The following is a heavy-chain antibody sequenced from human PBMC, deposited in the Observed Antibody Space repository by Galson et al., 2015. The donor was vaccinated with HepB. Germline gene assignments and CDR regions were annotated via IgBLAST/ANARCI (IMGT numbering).Heavy chain of an antibody. J-gene: IGHJ5*02. CDR3: ARDPALYDYIWGSYRWGAPPPPGLEGFDP. CDR2: INPSGGST. Sequence: SVKVSCKASGYTFTSYYMHWVRQAPGQGLEWMGIINPSGGSTSYAQKFQGRVTMTRDTSTSTVYMELSSLRSEDTAVYYCARDPALYDYIWGSYRWGAPPPPGLEGFDPWGQGTLVTVSS. V-gene: IGHV1-46*03. D-gene: IGHD3-16*02. CDR1: GYTFTSYY.